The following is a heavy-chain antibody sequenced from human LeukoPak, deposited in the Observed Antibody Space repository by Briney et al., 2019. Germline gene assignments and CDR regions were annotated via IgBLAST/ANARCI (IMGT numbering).Heavy chain of an antibody. CDR3: AKDRSRLLWFGEFI. D-gene: IGHD3-10*01. CDR1: GFTFKTYA. CDR2: ITDSGGST. J-gene: IGHJ4*02. Sequence: PGGSLRLSCAASGFTFKTYAMSWVRQAPGRGLGWVSIITDSGGSTYYAASVKGRFTISRDNSKNTLYLQMNSLRAEDTAVYYCAKDRSRLLWFGEFIWGQGTLVTVSS. V-gene: IGHV3-23*01.